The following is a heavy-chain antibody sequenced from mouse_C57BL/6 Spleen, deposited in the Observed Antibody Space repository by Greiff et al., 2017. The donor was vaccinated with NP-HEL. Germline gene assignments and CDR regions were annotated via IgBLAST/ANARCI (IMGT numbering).Heavy chain of an antibody. V-gene: IGHV1-15*01. CDR1: GYTFTDYE. Sequence: VQLQQSGAELVRPGASVTLSCKASGYTFTDYEMHWLKQTPVHGLEWIGANDPETGGTAYNQKFKGKAILTADKSSSTAYMELRSLTSEDSAVYYCTRLDYAMDYWGQGTSVTVSS. CDR3: TRLDYAMDY. CDR2: NDPETGGT. J-gene: IGHJ4*01.